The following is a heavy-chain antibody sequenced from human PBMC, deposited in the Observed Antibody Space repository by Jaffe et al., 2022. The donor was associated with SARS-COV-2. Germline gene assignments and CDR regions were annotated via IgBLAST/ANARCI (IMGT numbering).Heavy chain of an antibody. Sequence: QVQLQESGPGLVKPSETLSLTCTVSGGSISSYYWSWIRQPPGKGLEWIGYIYYSGSTNYNPSLKSRVTISVDTSKNQFSLKLSSVTAADTAVYYCARHIRHDYGDYSNWFDPWGQGTLVTVSS. CDR2: IYYSGST. J-gene: IGHJ5*02. CDR3: ARHIRHDYGDYSNWFDP. V-gene: IGHV4-59*08. CDR1: GGSISSYY. D-gene: IGHD4-17*01.